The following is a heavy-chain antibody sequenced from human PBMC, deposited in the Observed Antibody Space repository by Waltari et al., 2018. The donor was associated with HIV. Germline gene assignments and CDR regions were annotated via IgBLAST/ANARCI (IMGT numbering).Heavy chain of an antibody. V-gene: IGHV3-11*01. CDR3: ARAFLGDGGGGY. CDR1: GFTFSEHY. Sequence: QVQLLESGGGLVKPGGSLRPSCAATGFTFSEHYMSWIRQAPGKGLEWVSYISNSGLTIYYADSVKGRFTISRDNAKNSLSLQMNSLRAEDTAVYYCARAFLGDGGGGYWGQGTLVTVSS. D-gene: IGHD2-15*01. CDR2: ISNSGLTI. J-gene: IGHJ4*02.